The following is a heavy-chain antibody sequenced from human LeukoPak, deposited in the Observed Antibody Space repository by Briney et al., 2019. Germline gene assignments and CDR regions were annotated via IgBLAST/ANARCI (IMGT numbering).Heavy chain of an antibody. V-gene: IGHV3-73*01. CDR1: GFTFSGSA. CDR3: TRQYYDFWSGYPRGTQWFDP. J-gene: IGHJ5*02. CDR2: IRSKANSYAT. Sequence: GGSLRLSCAASGFTFSGSAMHWVRQASGKGLEWVGRIRSKANSYATAYAASVKGRFTISRDDSTNTAYLQMNSLKTEDTAVYYCTRQYYDFWSGYPRGTQWFDPWGQGTLVTVSS. D-gene: IGHD3-3*01.